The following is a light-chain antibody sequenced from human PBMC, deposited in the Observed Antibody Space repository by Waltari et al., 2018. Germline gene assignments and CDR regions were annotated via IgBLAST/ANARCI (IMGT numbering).Light chain of an antibody. CDR3: QQYYSRVLT. CDR2: AAS. CDR1: QNIRNK. Sequence: DVQMTQSPASLSASVGDSVTISCRADQNIRNKLNWYQQKPGKAPKLLISAASTLQSGVPLRFSGSGSGTDFTLAISSLQAEDVAVYYCQQYYSRVLTFGGGTKVEIK. V-gene: IGKV1-39*01. J-gene: IGKJ4*01.